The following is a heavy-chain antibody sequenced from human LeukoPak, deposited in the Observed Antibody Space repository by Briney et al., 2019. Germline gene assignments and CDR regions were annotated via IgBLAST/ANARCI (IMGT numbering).Heavy chain of an antibody. Sequence: ASVKVSCKASGYTFTSYGISWVRQAPGQGLEWTGWISAYNGNTNYAQKLQGRVTMTTDTSTSTAYMELRSLRSDDTAVYYCARDLGYCSGGSCYNWFDPWGQGTLVTVSS. CDR1: GYTFTSYG. V-gene: IGHV1-18*01. CDR3: ARDLGYCSGGSCYNWFDP. CDR2: ISAYNGNT. J-gene: IGHJ5*02. D-gene: IGHD2-15*01.